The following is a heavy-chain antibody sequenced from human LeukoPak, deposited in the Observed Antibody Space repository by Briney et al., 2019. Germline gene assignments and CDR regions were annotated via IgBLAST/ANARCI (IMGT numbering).Heavy chain of an antibody. Sequence: PSETLSLTCTVSGGSISSYYWSWIRQPPGKGLEWFGYIYYSGSTNYNPSLKSRVTISVDTSKNQFSLKLSSVTAADTAVYYCARGGDTAMVLNWGQGTLVTVSS. D-gene: IGHD5-18*01. CDR1: GGSISSYY. CDR2: IYYSGST. J-gene: IGHJ4*02. V-gene: IGHV4-59*01. CDR3: ARGGDTAMVLN.